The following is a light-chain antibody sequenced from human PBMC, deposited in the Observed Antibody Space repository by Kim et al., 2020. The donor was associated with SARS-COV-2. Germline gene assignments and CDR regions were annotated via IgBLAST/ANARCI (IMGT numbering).Light chain of an antibody. J-gene: IGLJ2*01. Sequence: QAITIAGTGTRRDIGAEYSVSGSQHPPGTAPKLMLYAVSKRPAGVAKRFSGSKSGNTASLTISGLQAEDEADYFCSARTGSSPPVLFGGGTQLTVL. CDR1: RRDIGAEYS. V-gene: IGLV2-14*03. CDR3: SARTGSSPPVL. CDR2: AVS.